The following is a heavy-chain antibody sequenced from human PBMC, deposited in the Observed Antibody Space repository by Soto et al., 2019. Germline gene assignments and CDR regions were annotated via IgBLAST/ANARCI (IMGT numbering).Heavy chain of an antibody. J-gene: IGHJ3*02. CDR2: IYHSGST. D-gene: IGHD3-10*01. CDR3: ARVWGGAFDI. V-gene: IGHV4-30-2*01. Sequence: ASETLSLTCAVSGGSISSGGYSWSWIRQPPGKGLEWIGYIYHSGSTYYNPSLKSRVTISVDTSKNQFSLKLSSVTAADTAVYYCARVWGGAFDIWGQGTMVPVSS. CDR1: GGSISSGGYS.